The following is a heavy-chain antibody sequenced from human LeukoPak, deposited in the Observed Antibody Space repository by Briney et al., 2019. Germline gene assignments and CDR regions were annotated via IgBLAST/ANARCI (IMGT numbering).Heavy chain of an antibody. Sequence: GGSLRLSCAASGFTFSSYWMTWVRQAPGKGLEWVANIKQDGSEKYSVDSLKGRSTIFRDNAKKLLYLQMNSLRVEDTAVYYCARVGPPYYYYYMDVWGKGTTVTVSS. V-gene: IGHV3-7*01. CDR2: IKQDGSEK. CDR1: GFTFSSYW. J-gene: IGHJ6*03. CDR3: ARVGPPYYYYYMDV.